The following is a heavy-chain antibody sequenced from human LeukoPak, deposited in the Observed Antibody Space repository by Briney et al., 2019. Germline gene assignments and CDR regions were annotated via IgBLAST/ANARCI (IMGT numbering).Heavy chain of an antibody. Sequence: PGGSLRLSCAASGFTFVDYAMHWVRQAPGKGLEWVSGISWNSGSIGYADSVKGRFTISRDNAKNSLYLQMNSLRAEDTALYYCAKEGRYTGFFDYWGQGTLVTVSS. CDR2: ISWNSGSI. V-gene: IGHV3-9*01. CDR3: AKEGRYTGFFDY. J-gene: IGHJ4*02. CDR1: GFTFVDYA. D-gene: IGHD1-1*01.